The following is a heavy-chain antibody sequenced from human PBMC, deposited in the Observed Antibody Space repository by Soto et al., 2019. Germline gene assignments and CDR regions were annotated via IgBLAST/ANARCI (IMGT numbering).Heavy chain of an antibody. Sequence: GSLRLSCAASGFTFSTYSMNWVRQAPGKGLEWVSSISTSSSYIYYADSVKGRFTISRDNAKNSLYLQMNRLRAEDTAVYYCARGYQEGIVVVPADSDYWGQGTLVTVSS. V-gene: IGHV3-21*01. CDR1: GFTFSTYS. CDR3: ARGYQEGIVVVPADSDY. D-gene: IGHD2-2*01. CDR2: ISTSSSYI. J-gene: IGHJ4*02.